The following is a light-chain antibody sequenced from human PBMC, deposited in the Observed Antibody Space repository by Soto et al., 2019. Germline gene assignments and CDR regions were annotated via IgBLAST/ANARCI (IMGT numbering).Light chain of an antibody. Sequence: EVVLTQSPGTLSLSPGERATLSCRTSQSVSSSYLAWYQQKPGQAPRLLIYGASSRATGIPDRFSGSGSGTDFTLTISRLEPEDFAVYYCQQSYRKTFGQGTKVDI. CDR3: QQSYRKT. CDR1: QSVSSSY. V-gene: IGKV3-20*01. CDR2: GAS. J-gene: IGKJ1*01.